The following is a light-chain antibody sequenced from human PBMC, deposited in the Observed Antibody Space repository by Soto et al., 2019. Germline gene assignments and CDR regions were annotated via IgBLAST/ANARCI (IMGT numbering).Light chain of an antibody. J-gene: IGKJ1*01. CDR2: DAS. Sequence: EIVLTQSPATLSLSPGERATRSCRASQSVSRYLAWYQQKPGQAPRLLIYDASNRATGIPARFSGSGSGTDFAHTISSLEPEDFAVYYCQQRSDWPWTFGHGNKVEIK. CDR1: QSVSRY. CDR3: QQRSDWPWT. V-gene: IGKV3-11*01.